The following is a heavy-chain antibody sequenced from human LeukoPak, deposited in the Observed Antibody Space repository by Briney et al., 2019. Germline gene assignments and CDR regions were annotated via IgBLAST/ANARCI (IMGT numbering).Heavy chain of an antibody. CDR3: AKGLNGYGSGSYSHLDAFDI. D-gene: IGHD3-10*01. J-gene: IGHJ3*02. CDR1: GYTFTTYG. V-gene: IGHV1-18*01. CDR2: VSAYNGNT. Sequence: ASVKVSCKASGYTFTTYGISWVRQAPGQGLEWMGWVSAYNGNTNYAQKLQGRVTMTTDTSANTAYMELGSLRAEDTAVYYCAKGLNGYGSGSYSHLDAFDIWGQGTLVTVSS.